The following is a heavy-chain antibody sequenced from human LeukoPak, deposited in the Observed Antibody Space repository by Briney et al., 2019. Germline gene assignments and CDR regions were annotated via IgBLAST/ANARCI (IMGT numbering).Heavy chain of an antibody. CDR1: GFTFSSYG. D-gene: IGHD3-10*01. J-gene: IGHJ6*02. CDR2: ISYDGSNK. V-gene: IGHV3-30*18. Sequence: GGSLRLSCAASGFTFSSYGMHWVRQAPGKGLEWVAVISYDGSNKYYADSVKGRFTISRDNSKNTLYLQMNSLRAEDTAVYYCAKDHYGSGGISMDVWDQGTAVTVSS. CDR3: AKDHYGSGGISMDV.